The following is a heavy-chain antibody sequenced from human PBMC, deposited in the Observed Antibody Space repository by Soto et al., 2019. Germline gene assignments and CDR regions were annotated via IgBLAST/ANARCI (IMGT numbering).Heavy chain of an antibody. J-gene: IGHJ6*02. D-gene: IGHD6-13*01. CDR3: ARYSSRQDYYYYGMDV. Sequence: GESQKISCKGSGYRVTRYWMGCVRPKTGKGLEWMGIIYPGDSDTRTSTSFQGQVTISADKSISTAYLQWSSLKASDTAMYYCARYSSRQDYYYYGMDVWGQGTTVTVSS. V-gene: IGHV5-51*01. CDR2: IYPGDSDT. CDR1: GYRVTRYW.